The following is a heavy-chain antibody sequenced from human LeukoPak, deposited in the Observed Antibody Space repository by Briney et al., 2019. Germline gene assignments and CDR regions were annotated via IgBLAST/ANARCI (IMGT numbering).Heavy chain of an antibody. J-gene: IGHJ3*02. CDR2: INPKSGGT. CDR3: AREYSSGWNDAFDI. V-gene: IGHV1-2*02. D-gene: IGHD6-19*01. Sequence: ASVKVSCKASGYTFSGYYMHWVRQAPGQGLEWMGWINPKSGGTNEAQKFHDRVTMTRDTSIRTAYMEVSRLRSDDTAVYYCAREYSSGWNDAFDIWGQGTMVTVSS. CDR1: GYTFSGYY.